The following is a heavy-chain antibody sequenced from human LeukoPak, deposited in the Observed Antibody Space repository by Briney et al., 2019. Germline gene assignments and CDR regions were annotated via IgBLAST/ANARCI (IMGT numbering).Heavy chain of an antibody. D-gene: IGHD4-23*01. J-gene: IGHJ1*01. CDR3: ARAYVGNSQYFQH. CDR2: INPNSGGT. CDR1: GYTFTGYY. Sequence: ASVKVSCKASGYTFTGYYMHWVRQAPGQGLEWMGWINPNSGGTNYAQKFQGRVTMTRDTSISTAYMELSRLRSDDTAVYSCARAYVGNSQYFQHWGQGTLVTVSS. V-gene: IGHV1-2*02.